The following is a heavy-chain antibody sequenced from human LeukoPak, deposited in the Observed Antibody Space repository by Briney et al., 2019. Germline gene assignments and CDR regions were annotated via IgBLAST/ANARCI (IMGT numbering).Heavy chain of an antibody. J-gene: IGHJ4*02. CDR2: IGASNGNT. V-gene: IGHV1-18*01. Sequence: ASVKVSCKASGYTFTSYGINWVRQSPGPGLEEMGWIGASNGNTKYAQTLHGRVTMTTETSTTTTNMHLRSLRSDDTAVYYCERVRSMVSYYFDYWGQGTLVAVSS. CDR1: GYTFTSYG. D-gene: IGHD3-10*01. CDR3: ERVRSMVSYYFDY.